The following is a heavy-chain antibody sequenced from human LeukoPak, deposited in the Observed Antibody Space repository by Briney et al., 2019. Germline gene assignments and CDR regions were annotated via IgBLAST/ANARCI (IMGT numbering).Heavy chain of an antibody. V-gene: IGHV3-74*01. D-gene: IGHD6-13*01. J-gene: IGHJ3*02. CDR1: GFTFTTSW. Sequence: GGSLRLSCAASGFTFTTSWMHSVRHAPGKGLVWVSRINSDGSTTTYADSVKGRFTISRDNAKNTLYLQMNSLRGEDTAVYYCARVLGAAAGLRAFDIWGQGTLVFVSS. CDR3: ARVLGAAAGLRAFDI. CDR2: INSDGSTT.